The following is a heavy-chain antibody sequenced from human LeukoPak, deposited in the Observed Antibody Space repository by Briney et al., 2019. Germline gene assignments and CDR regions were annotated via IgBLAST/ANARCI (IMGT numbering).Heavy chain of an antibody. J-gene: IGHJ5*02. D-gene: IGHD3-3*01. CDR2: ISYDGSNK. V-gene: IGHV3-30-3*01. Sequence: GGSLRLSCAASGFTFSSYAMHWVRQAPGKGLEWVAVISYDGSNKYYADSVKGRFTISRDNSKNTLYLQINSLRAEDTAVYYCARGTIYYDFWSGYYTWFDPWGQGTLVTVSS. CDR3: ARGTIYYDFWSGYYTWFDP. CDR1: GFTFSSYA.